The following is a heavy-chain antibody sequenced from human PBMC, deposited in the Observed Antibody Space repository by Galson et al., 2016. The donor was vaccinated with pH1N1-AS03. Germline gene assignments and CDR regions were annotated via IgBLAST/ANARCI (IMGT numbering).Heavy chain of an antibody. CDR3: ARDPRGPCTSATCPTTYYFGMDV. D-gene: IGHD2-2*01. J-gene: IGHJ6*02. CDR2: INTDSGVT. CDR1: GYIFTGFY. V-gene: IGHV1-2*04. Sequence: QSGAEVKRPGASVKVSCKASGYIFTGFYVHWVRQAPGQGLGWMGWINTDSGVTNYAQKFKAWVTMTRDTSVSTAYMELYGLKSGDTAVYYCARDPRGPCTSATCPTTYYFGMDVWGQGTTVIVSS.